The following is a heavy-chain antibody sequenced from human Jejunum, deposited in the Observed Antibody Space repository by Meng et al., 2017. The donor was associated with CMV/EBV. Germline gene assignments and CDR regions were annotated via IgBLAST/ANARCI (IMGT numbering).Heavy chain of an antibody. CDR1: GFTVSDHF. CDR2: IRYDGGER. CDR3: TRALDY. V-gene: IGHV3-7*04. Sequence: LKISCVVAGFTVSDHFMDWVRQAPGKGLEWVANIRYDGGERYYVNSVEGRFFIYRDNARNTLYLQMNSLRGDDSAIYYCTRALDYWGQGTPVTVSS. J-gene: IGHJ4*02.